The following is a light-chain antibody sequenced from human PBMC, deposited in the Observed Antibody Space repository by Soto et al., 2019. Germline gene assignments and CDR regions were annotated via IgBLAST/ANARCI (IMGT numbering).Light chain of an antibody. CDR3: QQRSNWPPVT. J-gene: IGKJ4*01. V-gene: IGKV3-11*01. CDR2: DAS. CDR1: QSVSRH. Sequence: EVVLTQSPATLSLSPGERATLSCRVSQSVSRHLAWYQQKPGQAPRLLILDASDRATGIPARFSGSGSGTNFTLTISSLEPEDFAVYYCQQRSNWPPVTFGGGTKVEIK.